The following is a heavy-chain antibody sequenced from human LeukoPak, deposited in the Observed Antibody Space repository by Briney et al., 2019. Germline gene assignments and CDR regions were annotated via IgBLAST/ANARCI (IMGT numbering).Heavy chain of an antibody. Sequence: SQTLSLTCAISGDSLSSNSASWNWIRQSPSRGLEWLGKTLYRSKWYNDYAVSVKSRITINPDTSKNQFSLQLNSMTPEDTAVYYCARSHYYGMDVWGQGTTVTVAS. CDR2: TLYRSKWYN. CDR1: GDSLSSNSAS. J-gene: IGHJ6*02. V-gene: IGHV6-1*01. CDR3: ARSHYYGMDV.